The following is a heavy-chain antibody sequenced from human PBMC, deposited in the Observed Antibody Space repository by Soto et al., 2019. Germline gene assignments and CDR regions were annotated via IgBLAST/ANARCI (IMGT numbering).Heavy chain of an antibody. CDR1: GGSVSGYY. Sequence: QVQLQQWGAGLLKPSETLSLTCAVYGGSVSGYYWSWIRQPPWKGLEWIGEINHSGSTNYNPALKSRVTISVDTYTNQFSLQLSSVTAADTAVYYCARGRIQLWTTGGGNYFDYWGQGTLVTVSS. CDR3: ARGRIQLWTTGGGNYFDY. V-gene: IGHV4-34*01. J-gene: IGHJ4*02. CDR2: INHSGST. D-gene: IGHD5-18*01.